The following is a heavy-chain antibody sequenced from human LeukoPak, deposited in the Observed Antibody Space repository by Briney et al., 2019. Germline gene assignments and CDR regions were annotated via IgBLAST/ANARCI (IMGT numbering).Heavy chain of an antibody. CDR3: ARVPVRITMARGVISGGLSGWFDP. J-gene: IGHJ5*02. D-gene: IGHD3-10*01. CDR2: INHSGST. CDR1: GGSFSGYY. V-gene: IGHV4-34*01. Sequence: SETLSLTCAVYGGSFSGYYWSWIRQPPGKGLEWIGEINHSGSTNYNPSLKSRVTISVDTSKNQFSLKLSSVTAADTAVYYCARVPVRITMARGVISGGLSGWFDPWGQGTLVTVSS.